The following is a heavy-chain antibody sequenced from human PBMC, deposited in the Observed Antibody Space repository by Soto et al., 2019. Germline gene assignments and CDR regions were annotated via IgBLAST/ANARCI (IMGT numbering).Heavy chain of an antibody. Sequence: YWSWVRQAPGKGLECVSVIYSGGSTYYPDSVKGRFTVSRDNSKNTLYLQMNSLRAEDTAVYYFAKDGPLRRRYDSSGLMDVWGQGTTVTVSS. CDR2: IYSGGST. CDR3: AKDGPLRRRYDSSGLMDV. J-gene: IGHJ6*02. CDR1: Y. D-gene: IGHD3-22*01. V-gene: IGHV3-53*01.